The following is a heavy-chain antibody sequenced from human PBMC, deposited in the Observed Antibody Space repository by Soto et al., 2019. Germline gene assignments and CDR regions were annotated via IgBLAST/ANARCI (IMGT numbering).Heavy chain of an antibody. CDR3: ARDLDCSGGRCYVFDY. V-gene: IGHV4-34*01. J-gene: IGHJ4*02. Sequence: SETLSLTCAVYGGSFSGYYWSWIRQPPGKGLEWIGEINHRGSTNYNPSLKSRATISVDTSKNQFSLKLSSVTAADTAVYYCARDLDCSGGRCYVFDYWGQGTLVTVSS. CDR1: GGSFSGYY. CDR2: INHRGST. D-gene: IGHD2-15*01.